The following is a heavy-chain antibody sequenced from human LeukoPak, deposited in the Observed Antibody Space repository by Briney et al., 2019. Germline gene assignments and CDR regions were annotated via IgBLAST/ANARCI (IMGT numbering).Heavy chain of an antibody. CDR2: ISYDGSNK. CDR3: ASDMVRGAPYYFGMDV. V-gene: IGHV3-30*04. Sequence: GRSLRPSGAASGFTFSSYAMHGVRQAPGKGLEGLAVISYDGSNKYYADSVKGRFTISRDHSKNTLYLQMNSLRAEDTAVYYCASDMVRGAPYYFGMDVWGKGTTVTVSS. CDR1: GFTFSSYA. J-gene: IGHJ6*04. D-gene: IGHD3-10*01.